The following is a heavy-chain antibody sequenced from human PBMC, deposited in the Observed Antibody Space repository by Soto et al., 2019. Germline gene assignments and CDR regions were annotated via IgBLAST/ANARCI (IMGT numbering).Heavy chain of an antibody. CDR1: GFTFSNYA. D-gene: IGHD3-9*01. Sequence: GGSLRLSCAASGFTFSNYAMTWVRQAPGKGLEWVSSISGSGGNTYYADSVKGRFTISRDNSKNTLYLQMNSLRAEDTAVYYCAKGGLVNAFDIWGQGTMVTVS. CDR3: AKGGLVNAFDI. CDR2: ISGSGGNT. J-gene: IGHJ3*02. V-gene: IGHV3-23*01.